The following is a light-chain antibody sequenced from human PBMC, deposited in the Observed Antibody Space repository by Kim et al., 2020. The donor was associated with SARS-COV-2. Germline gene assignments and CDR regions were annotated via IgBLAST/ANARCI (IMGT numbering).Light chain of an antibody. CDR3: SSYTSATTWV. Sequence: QSALIQPASVSGSPGQSITISCTGTSSDVGNYNYVSWFQQHPGKAPKLMIHDVSKRPSGVSNRFSGSKSGNTASLTISGLQAEDEADYYCSSYTSATTWVFGGGTQLTVL. V-gene: IGLV2-14*03. J-gene: IGLJ2*01. CDR1: SSDVGNYNY. CDR2: DVS.